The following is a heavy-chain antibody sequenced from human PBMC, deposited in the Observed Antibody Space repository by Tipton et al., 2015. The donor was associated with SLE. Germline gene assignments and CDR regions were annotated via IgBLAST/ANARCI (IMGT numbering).Heavy chain of an antibody. CDR1: GFTFDDYG. CDR3: AKASAEAAAGMGDY. CDR2: ISWNSGSI. D-gene: IGHD6-13*01. J-gene: IGHJ4*02. V-gene: IGHV3-20*04. Sequence: SLRLSCAASGFTFDDYGMSWVRQAPGKGLEWVSGISWNSGSIGYADSVKGRFTISRDNAKNTLYLQMNSLRAEDTAVYYCAKASAEAAAGMGDYWGQGTLVTVSS.